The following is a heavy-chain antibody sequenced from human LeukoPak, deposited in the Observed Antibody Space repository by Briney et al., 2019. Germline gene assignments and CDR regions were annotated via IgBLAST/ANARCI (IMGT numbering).Heavy chain of an antibody. J-gene: IGHJ6*02. CDR2: IYYSGST. CDR3: ARGPRPTTIYYYYGMDV. CDR1: GGSISSYY. Sequence: PSETLSLTCTVSGGSISSYYWSWIRQPPGKGLEWIGYIYYSGSTNYNPSLKSRVTISVDTSKNQFSLKLSSVTAADTAAYYCARGPRPTTIYYYYGMDVWGQGTTVTVSS. V-gene: IGHV4-59*01. D-gene: IGHD5-12*01.